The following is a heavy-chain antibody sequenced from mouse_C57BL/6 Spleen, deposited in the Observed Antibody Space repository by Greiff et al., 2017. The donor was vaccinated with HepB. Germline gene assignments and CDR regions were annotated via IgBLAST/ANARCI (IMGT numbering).Heavy chain of an antibody. CDR3: TSSSGYLGYFDY. D-gene: IGHD3-2*02. CDR1: GYTFTSYW. J-gene: IGHJ2*01. V-gene: IGHV1-55*01. CDR2: IYPGSGST. Sequence: QVQLQQPGAELVKPGASVKMSCKASGYTFTSYWITWVKQRPGQGLEWIGDIYPGSGSTNYNEKFKSKATLTVDTSSSTAYMQLSRLTSADSAVYYCTSSSGYLGYFDYWGQGTTLTVSS.